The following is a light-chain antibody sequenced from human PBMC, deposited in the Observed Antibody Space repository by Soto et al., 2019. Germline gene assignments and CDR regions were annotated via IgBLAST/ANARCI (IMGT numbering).Light chain of an antibody. CDR3: AAWDDSLNGWV. CDR2: TNN. Sequence: QLVLAQPPSASGTPGQRVTISCSGSSSNIGSNPVNWSRQLPGTAPKLLISTNNQRPSGVPDRFSGSKSGTSSSLAISGLQSEDESDSYCAAWDDSLNGWVFGGGTKLTVL. J-gene: IGLJ3*02. CDR1: SSNIGSNP. V-gene: IGLV1-44*01.